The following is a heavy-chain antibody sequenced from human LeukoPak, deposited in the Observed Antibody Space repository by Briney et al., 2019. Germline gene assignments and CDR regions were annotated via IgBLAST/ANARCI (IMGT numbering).Heavy chain of an antibody. CDR2: TSHSGDT. CDR1: GHSIRSAYY. J-gene: IGHJ4*02. CDR3: ARVVGSISTEY. V-gene: IGHV4-38-2*02. Sequence: PSETLSLTCTVYGHSIRSAYYWGWIRQPPGKGLEWIGSTSHSGDTYYHASFKNRVAISVDTSKNQFSLRLNSMTAADTAVYYCARVVGSISTEYWGQGTLVTVSS. D-gene: IGHD1-26*01.